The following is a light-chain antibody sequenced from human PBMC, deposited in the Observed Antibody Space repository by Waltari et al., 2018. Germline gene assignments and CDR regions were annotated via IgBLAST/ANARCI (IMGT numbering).Light chain of an antibody. J-gene: IGKJ4*01. CDR1: QTVRTTY. CDR3: QQYDISPLT. V-gene: IGKV3-20*01. Sequence: EMVLTQSPGSLSLSPGTSPTLSCRASQTVRTTYLAWYQQKPGQAPTLLIYGASSRATGIPDRFSGSGSGTDFSLTISSLEPEDFAVYYCQQYDISPLTFGGGTKVEIK. CDR2: GAS.